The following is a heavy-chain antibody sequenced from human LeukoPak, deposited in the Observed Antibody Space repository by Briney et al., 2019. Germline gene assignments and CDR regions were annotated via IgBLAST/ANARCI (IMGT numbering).Heavy chain of an antibody. CDR2: IYYSGST. D-gene: IGHD1-1*01. V-gene: IGHV4-59*01. J-gene: IGHJ6*02. CDR3: AREERNGDYYYGMDV. Sequence: SETLSLTCTVSGGSISSYYWSWIRQPPGKGLEWIAYIYYSGSTNYNPSLKSRVTISVDTSKNQFSLKLSSVTAADTAVYYCAREERNGDYYYGMDVWGQGTTATVSS. CDR1: GGSISSYY.